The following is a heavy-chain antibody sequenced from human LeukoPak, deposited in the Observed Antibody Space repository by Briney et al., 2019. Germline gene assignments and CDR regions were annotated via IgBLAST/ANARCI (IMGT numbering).Heavy chain of an antibody. CDR3: SAAHDRYCYYGMDV. CDR2: IYSGGST. Sequence: GGSLRLSCAASGFTVSSNYMSWVRQAPGKGLEWVSVIYSGGSTYYADSVKDRFTISRDNSKNTLYLQMNSLRAEDTAVYYCSAAHDRYCYYGMDVWGKGTTVTVSS. V-gene: IGHV3-53*01. D-gene: IGHD2-2*01. J-gene: IGHJ6*04. CDR1: GFTVSSNY.